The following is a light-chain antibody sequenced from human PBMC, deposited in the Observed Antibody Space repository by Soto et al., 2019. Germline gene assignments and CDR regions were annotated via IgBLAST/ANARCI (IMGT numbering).Light chain of an antibody. J-gene: IGKJ1*01. CDR3: QQYNNWPRT. V-gene: IGKV1-9*01. CDR1: QGISSN. CDR2: GAS. Sequence: QLTQSPSSLSASVGDRVTITCRASQGISSNLAWYQQKPGRAPKLLIFGASTLQSGVPSRFSGSGSGTDFTLTISSLQSEDFAVYYCQQYNNWPRTFGQGTKVDIK.